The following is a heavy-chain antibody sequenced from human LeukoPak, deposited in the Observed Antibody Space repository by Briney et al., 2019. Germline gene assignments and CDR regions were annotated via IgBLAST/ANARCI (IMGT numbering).Heavy chain of an antibody. V-gene: IGHV1-18*01. CDR2: ISAYNGNT. J-gene: IGHJ3*02. D-gene: IGHD3-10*01. CDR3: ARVKGLWSGELLPIDI. Sequence: ASVKVSCKASGYTFTSYGISWVRQAPGQGLEWMGWISAYNGNTNYAQKLQGRVTMTTDTSTSTAYMELRSLRSDDTAVYYCARVKGLWSGELLPIDIWGQGTMVTVSS. CDR1: GYTFTSYG.